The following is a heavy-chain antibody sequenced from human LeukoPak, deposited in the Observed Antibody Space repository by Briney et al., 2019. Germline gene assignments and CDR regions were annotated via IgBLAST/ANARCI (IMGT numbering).Heavy chain of an antibody. V-gene: IGHV4-59*01. D-gene: IGHD5-18*01. Sequence: SETLSLTCTVSGGSIGIYYWSWIRQPPGKGLEGIGFIYYTGTTNYEPSLESRVTISLDTSKNQFSLKLSSVTAADTAVYYCARCGYSYGTGYHFDYWGQGALVTVSS. CDR3: ARCGYSYGTGYHFDY. CDR1: GGSIGIYY. CDR2: IYYTGTT. J-gene: IGHJ4*02.